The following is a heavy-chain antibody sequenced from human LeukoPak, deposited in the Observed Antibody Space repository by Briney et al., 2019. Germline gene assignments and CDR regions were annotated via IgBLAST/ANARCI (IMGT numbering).Heavy chain of an antibody. CDR3: AGPNWYYFDY. V-gene: IGHV4-30-4*01. D-gene: IGHD3-16*01. CDR2: IYYSGST. CDR1: GGSISSGDYY. Sequence: SETLSLTCTVSGGSISSGDYYWNWIRQPPGKGLEWIGYIYYSGSTYYNPSLKSRVSISVDTSKNQFSLKLSSVTAADTAVYYCAGPNWYYFDYWGQGTLVTVSS. J-gene: IGHJ4*02.